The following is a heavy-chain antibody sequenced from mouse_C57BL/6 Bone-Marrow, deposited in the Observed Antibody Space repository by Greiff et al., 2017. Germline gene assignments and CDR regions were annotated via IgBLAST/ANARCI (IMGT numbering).Heavy chain of an antibody. J-gene: IGHJ3*01. CDR1: GFSLTSYG. V-gene: IGHV2-5*01. CDR2: IWRGGST. Sequence: QVQLKESGPGLVQPSQSLSITCTVSGFSLTSYGVHWVRQSPGQGLEWLGVIWRGGSTDYNAAFMSRLSITTDNSKSQVYIKMNSLQADDTAIYYCAKNDGSTWFAYWGQGTLVTVSA. CDR3: AKNDGSTWFAY. D-gene: IGHD1-1*01.